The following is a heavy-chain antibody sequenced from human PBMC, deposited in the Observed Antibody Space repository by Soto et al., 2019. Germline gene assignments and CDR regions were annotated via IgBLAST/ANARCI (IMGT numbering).Heavy chain of an antibody. J-gene: IGHJ4*02. Sequence: PSETLSLTCAVYGGSFSGYYWSWIRQPPGKGLEWIGEINHSGSTNYNPSLKSRVTISVDTSKNQFSLKLSSVTAADTAVYYCARGAVLEMATIFDYWGQGTLVTVSS. CDR2: INHSGST. D-gene: IGHD3-3*02. CDR3: ARGAVLEMATIFDY. CDR1: GGSFSGYY. V-gene: IGHV4-34*01.